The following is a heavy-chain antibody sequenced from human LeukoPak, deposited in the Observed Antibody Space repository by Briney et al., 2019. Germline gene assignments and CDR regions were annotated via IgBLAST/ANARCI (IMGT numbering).Heavy chain of an antibody. V-gene: IGHV1-18*01. D-gene: IGHD2-2*01. CDR2: ISAYNGNT. J-gene: IGHJ3*02. Sequence: ASVKVSCKASGYTFTSYGISWVRQAPGQGLEWMGWISAYNGNTNYAQKLQGRVTMTTDTSTSTAYMGLRSLRSDDTAVYYCARGDIVVVPAAPSFGRAFDIWGQGTMVTVSS. CDR3: ARGDIVVVPAAPSFGRAFDI. CDR1: GYTFTSYG.